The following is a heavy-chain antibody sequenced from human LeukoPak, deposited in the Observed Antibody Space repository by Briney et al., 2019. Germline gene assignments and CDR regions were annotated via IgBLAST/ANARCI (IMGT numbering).Heavy chain of an antibody. J-gene: IGHJ3*02. D-gene: IGHD3-22*01. V-gene: IGHV1-46*01. CDR3: AMSEVVNPLGLLGAFDI. CDR2: INPSGGST. Sequence: ASVKVSCKASGYTFTSYYMHWVRQAPGQGLEWMGIINPSGGSTSYAQKFQGRVTMTRDASTSTVYMELSSLRSEDTAVYYCAMSEVVNPLGLLGAFDIWGQGTMVTVSS. CDR1: GYTFTSYY.